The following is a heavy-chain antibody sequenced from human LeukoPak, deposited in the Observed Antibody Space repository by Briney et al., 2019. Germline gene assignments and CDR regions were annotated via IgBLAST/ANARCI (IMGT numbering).Heavy chain of an antibody. D-gene: IGHD3-10*02. V-gene: IGHV4-61*02. Sequence: SETLSLTCTVSGDSISSGTYYWTWIRQPAGKGLEWIGRVDASGSTNYNPSLKSRVTISLDTSENQFSLKLSSVTAADTAVYYCARDAQLRSGNNNCFDPWGQGTLVTVSS. J-gene: IGHJ5*02. CDR3: ARDAQLRSGNNNCFDP. CDR2: VDASGST. CDR1: GDSISSGTYY.